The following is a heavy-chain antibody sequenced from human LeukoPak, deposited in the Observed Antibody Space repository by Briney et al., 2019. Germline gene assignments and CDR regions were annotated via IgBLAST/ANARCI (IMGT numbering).Heavy chain of an antibody. CDR1: GFSLSASGMC. V-gene: IGHV2-70*01. CDR2: IDWDDDE. J-gene: IGHJ5*02. Sequence: SGPALVQPTQTLTLTCTFSGFSLSASGMCVSWIRQPPGKALEWLALIDWDDDEYYSTSLKTRLTISKDTSKNQVVLTMTNMDPVDTATYYCARSTGGVGWFDPWGQGTLVTVSS. D-gene: IGHD2-8*02. CDR3: ARSTGGVGWFDP.